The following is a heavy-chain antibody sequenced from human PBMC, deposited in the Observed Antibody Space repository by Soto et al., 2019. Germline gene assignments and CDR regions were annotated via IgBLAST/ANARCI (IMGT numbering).Heavy chain of an antibody. J-gene: IGHJ4*02. Sequence: QITLKESGPTLVKPTQTLTLTCTFSGFSLSPTGVGVGWFRQPPGKALEWLALIYWDDDKRYSPSLKSRLTITKDTSKNQMVLTMTNMDPVDTATYYCAHRRRYNNGQYYFDYWGQGTLVTVSS. D-gene: IGHD5-18*01. CDR1: GFSLSPTGVG. V-gene: IGHV2-5*02. CDR3: AHRRRYNNGQYYFDY. CDR2: IYWDDDK.